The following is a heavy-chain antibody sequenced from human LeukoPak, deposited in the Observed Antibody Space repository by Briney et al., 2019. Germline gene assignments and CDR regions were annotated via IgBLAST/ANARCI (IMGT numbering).Heavy chain of an antibody. CDR3: ARAPPYYDFWSGYFRGYYYYGMDV. CDR2: INANTGNP. CDR1: GYTFTSYA. J-gene: IGHJ6*02. Sequence: GASVKVSCKASGYTFTSYAMNWVRQAPGQGLEWMGWINANTGNPTYAQGFTGRFDFSLDTSVSTAYLQISSLKAEDTAVYYCARAPPYYDFWSGYFRGYYYYGMDVWGQGTTVTVSS. D-gene: IGHD3-3*01. V-gene: IGHV7-4-1*02.